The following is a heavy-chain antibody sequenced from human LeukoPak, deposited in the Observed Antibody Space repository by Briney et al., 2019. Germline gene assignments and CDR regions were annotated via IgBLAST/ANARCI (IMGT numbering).Heavy chain of an antibody. J-gene: IGHJ4*02. CDR2: INHSGST. CDR1: GGPFSGYY. D-gene: IGHD3-10*01. V-gene: IGHV4-34*01. CDR3: ASGGPYYYGSGSYYTPFDY. Sequence: SETLSLTCAVYGGPFSGYYWSWIRQPPGKGLEWIGEINHSGSTNYNPSLKSRVTISVDTSKNQFSLKLSSVTAADTAVYYCASGGPYYYGSGSYYTPFDYWGQGTLVTVSS.